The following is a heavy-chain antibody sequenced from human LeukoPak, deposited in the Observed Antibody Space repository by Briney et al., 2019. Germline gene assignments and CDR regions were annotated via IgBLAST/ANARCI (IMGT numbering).Heavy chain of an antibody. CDR3: VKEGEMGQNYYGSGRYYYYMDV. V-gene: IGHV3-9*01. Sequence: SLRLSCAASGFTFDDFAMHWVRQAPGKGLERVSGINWNSGTIAYAVSVKGRFTISRDNAKNSLYLQMNSLKPDDTALYYCVKEGEMGQNYYGSGRYYYYMDVWGKGSMVTVSS. CDR2: INWNSGTI. D-gene: IGHD3-10*01. J-gene: IGHJ6*03. CDR1: GFTFDDFA.